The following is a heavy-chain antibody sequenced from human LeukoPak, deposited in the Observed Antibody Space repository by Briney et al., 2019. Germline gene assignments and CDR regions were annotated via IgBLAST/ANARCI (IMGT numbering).Heavy chain of an antibody. CDR2: IWPDGSDK. CDR1: GFTFSDYW. J-gene: IGHJ5*02. D-gene: IGHD3-22*01. Sequence: GGSLRLSCAASGFTFSDYWMAWVRQAPGKGLEWVASIWPDGSDKYHVDSVKGRFTISRDNSKNTLYLQMNSLRAEDTAVYYCAKHHKKDYYDSSGYDWFDPWGQGTLVTVSS. CDR3: AKHHKKDYYDSSGYDWFDP. V-gene: IGHV3-7*03.